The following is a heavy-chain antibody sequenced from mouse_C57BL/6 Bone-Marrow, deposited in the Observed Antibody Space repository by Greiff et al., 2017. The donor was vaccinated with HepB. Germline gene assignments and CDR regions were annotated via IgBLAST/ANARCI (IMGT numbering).Heavy chain of an antibody. CDR2: INYDGSST. V-gene: IGHV5-16*01. CDR3: ARVGNVGEAMDY. D-gene: IGHD3-3*01. Sequence: DVKLVESEGGLVQPGSSMKLSCTASGFTFSDYYMAWVRQVPEKGLEWVANINYDGSSTSYLDSLKSRFIISRDNAKNILYLQMSSLKSEDTATYDCARVGNVGEAMDYRGKGTSVTVSS. CDR1: GFTFSDYY. J-gene: IGHJ4*01.